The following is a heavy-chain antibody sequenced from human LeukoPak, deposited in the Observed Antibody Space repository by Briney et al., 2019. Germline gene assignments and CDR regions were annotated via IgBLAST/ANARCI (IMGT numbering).Heavy chain of an antibody. CDR1: GFIFNDYR. CDR2: ISWDGSSK. D-gene: IGHD2-2*01. V-gene: IGHV3-43*01. CDR3: AKDGHCSSINCFAEDYFYYLDV. Sequence: GGSLRLSCAASGFIFNDYRMHWVRQAPGKALEWLSLISWDGSSKYYADSVKGRFTISRDNSKNSLYLQMNSLTTEDIALYYCAKDGHCSSINCFAEDYFYYLDVWGKGTTVTVSS. J-gene: IGHJ6*03.